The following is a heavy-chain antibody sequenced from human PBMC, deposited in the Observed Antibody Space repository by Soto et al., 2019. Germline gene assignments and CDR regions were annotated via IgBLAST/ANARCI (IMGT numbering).Heavy chain of an antibody. CDR3: ARVGRTRGSVGNHINYYSDYYMDV. CDR1: IWSFSDYC. V-gene: IGHV4-34*01. J-gene: IGHJ6*03. Sequence: QGQLQQWGAGLLKPSETLSLTCAVYIWSFSDYCWCWVRQPPGKGLEYIGEINPSGSTTYNPSLRKRVTMSVDTYKNQFSLKLTSVTAADTAVYSCARVGRTRGSVGNHINYYSDYYMDVWGKGTTVAVSS. D-gene: IGHD3-10*01. CDR2: INPSGST.